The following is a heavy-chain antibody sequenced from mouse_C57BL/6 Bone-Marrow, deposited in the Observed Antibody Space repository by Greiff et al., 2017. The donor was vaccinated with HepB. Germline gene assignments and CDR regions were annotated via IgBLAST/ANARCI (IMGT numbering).Heavy chain of an antibody. V-gene: IGHV5-9*01. Sequence: EVKLQESGGGLVKPGGSLKLSCAASGFTFSSYTMSWVRQTPEKRLEWVATISGGGGNTYYPDSVKGRFTISRDNAKNTLYLQMSSLRSEDTALYYCARPPYFDVWGTGTTVTVSS. J-gene: IGHJ1*03. CDR3: ARPPYFDV. CDR2: ISGGGGNT. CDR1: GFTFSSYT.